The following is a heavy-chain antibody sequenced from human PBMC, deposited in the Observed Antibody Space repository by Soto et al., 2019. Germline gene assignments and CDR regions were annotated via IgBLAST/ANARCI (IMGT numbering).Heavy chain of an antibody. CDR2: IIPIFGTA. V-gene: IGHV1-69*13. D-gene: IGHD3-22*01. CDR1: GGTFSSYA. Sequence: SVKVSCKASGGTFSSYAISWVRQAPGQGLEWMGGIIPIFGTANYAQKFQGRVTITADESTSTAYMELSSLRSEDTAVYYCARGPMGVVVINYYYYGMDVWGQATTVTVSS. J-gene: IGHJ6*02. CDR3: ARGPMGVVVINYYYYGMDV.